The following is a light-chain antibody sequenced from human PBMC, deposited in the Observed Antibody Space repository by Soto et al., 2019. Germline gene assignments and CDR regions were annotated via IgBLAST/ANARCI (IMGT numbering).Light chain of an antibody. Sequence: QSALTQPASVSGSPGQSITISCTGTSSDIGTYNYVSWYQHHPGKAPKLMIYDVSSRPSGISNRFSGSKSGNTASLTISGLQAEDESYYYCSSYTSSSTVVVFGGGTKLTVL. J-gene: IGLJ2*01. CDR2: DVS. CDR1: SSDIGTYNY. CDR3: SSYTSSSTVVV. V-gene: IGLV2-14*03.